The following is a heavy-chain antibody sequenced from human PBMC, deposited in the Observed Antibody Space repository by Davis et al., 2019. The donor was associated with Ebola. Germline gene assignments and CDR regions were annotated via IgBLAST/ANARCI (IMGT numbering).Heavy chain of an antibody. CDR3: AREARGFDGVVVLWNWFDP. Sequence: GGSLRLSCTVSGFTFSSFAMHWVRQAPGKGLEWVSATSYDGRTQFYADSVKGRFTVSRDNSKNTLYLEMNSLRDEDTAVYYCAREARGFDGVVVLWNWFDPWGQGTLVTVSS. D-gene: IGHD2-2*01. CDR2: TSYDGRTQ. J-gene: IGHJ5*02. V-gene: IGHV3-30*04. CDR1: GFTFSSFA.